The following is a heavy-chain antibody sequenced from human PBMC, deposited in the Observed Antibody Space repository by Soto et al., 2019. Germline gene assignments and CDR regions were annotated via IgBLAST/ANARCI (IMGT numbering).Heavy chain of an antibody. CDR2: INAGNGNT. D-gene: IGHD3-9*01. Sequence: GASVKVSWKASGYTFTSYGISWVRQAPGQRLEWMGWINAGNGNTKYSQKFQGRVTITRDTSASTAYMELSSLRSEDTAVYYCATEWYDILTGYKAFDIWGQGTMVTVSS. J-gene: IGHJ3*02. CDR1: GYTFTSYG. CDR3: ATEWYDILTGYKAFDI. V-gene: IGHV1-3*01.